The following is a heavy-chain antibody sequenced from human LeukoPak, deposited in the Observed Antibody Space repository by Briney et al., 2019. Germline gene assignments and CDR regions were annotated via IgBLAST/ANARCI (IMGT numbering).Heavy chain of an antibody. D-gene: IGHD6-13*01. CDR1: GYTFTGYY. CDR3: ARDFEGSSWYYWFDP. V-gene: IGHV1-2*02. Sequence: ASVKVSCKAFGYTFTGYYMHWVRQAPGQGLEWMGWINPNSGGTNYAQKFQGRVTMTRDTSISTAYMELSRLRSDDTAVYYCARDFEGSSWYYWFDPWGQGTLVTVSS. J-gene: IGHJ5*02. CDR2: INPNSGGT.